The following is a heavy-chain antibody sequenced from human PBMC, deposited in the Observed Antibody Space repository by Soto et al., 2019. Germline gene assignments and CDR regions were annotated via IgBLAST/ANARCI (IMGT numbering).Heavy chain of an antibody. CDR2: VKSKADGGTA. CDR3: NSYPDFWGGHTPL. Sequence: EVQLVESGGGLVQPGGSLRLSCAASGFSITNTWMHLVRQAPGKGLEWVGRVKSKADGGTADYAAPVKGRFTVSRDDSKNTKYLQMNSLKMEDTAVYYCNSYPDFWGGHTPLWGQGTLVTVSS. V-gene: IGHV3-15*07. D-gene: IGHD3-3*01. J-gene: IGHJ4*02. CDR1: GFSITNTW.